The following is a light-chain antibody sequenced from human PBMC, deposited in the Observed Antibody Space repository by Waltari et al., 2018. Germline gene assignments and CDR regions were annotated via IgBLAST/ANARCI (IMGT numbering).Light chain of an antibody. Sequence: QSALTQPPSESAAPGQKVTIFCSGSTPHIGMFYVSWYQHVPGTAPRLLIYDNNKRPSGIPDRFSASKSGTSATLDITGLQTGDEADYYCGTWDNSLTAMVFGEGTKLTVL. V-gene: IGLV1-51*01. CDR3: GTWDNSLTAMV. J-gene: IGLJ2*01. CDR1: TPHIGMFY. CDR2: DNN.